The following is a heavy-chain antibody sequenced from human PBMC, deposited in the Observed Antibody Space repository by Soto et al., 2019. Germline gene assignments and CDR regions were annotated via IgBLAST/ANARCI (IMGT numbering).Heavy chain of an antibody. J-gene: IGHJ4*02. V-gene: IGHV4-59*01. CDR1: GDSIRSSY. CDR3: ARDLSGGSSWYEFDS. CDR2: VHYSGAT. D-gene: IGHD6-13*01. Sequence: PXATLSLTCTVSGDSIRSSYWSWVRQPPGKGLEWIGYVHYSGATNSNPSLKSRVTISADTSKNQFSLKVVSVTPSDTAVYFCARDLSGGSSWYEFDSWGPGILVTVSS.